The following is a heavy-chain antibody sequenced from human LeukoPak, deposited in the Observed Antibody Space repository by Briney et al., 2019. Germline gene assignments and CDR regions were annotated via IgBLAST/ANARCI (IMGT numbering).Heavy chain of an antibody. CDR1: GGTFSSYA. Sequence: ASVKVSCKASGGTFSSYAISWVRQAPGQGLEWMGIINPSGGSTSYAQKFQGRVTMTRDTSTSTVYMELSSLRSEDTAVYYCARDGGSSGWYDNWSFDYWGQGTLVTVSS. V-gene: IGHV1-46*01. CDR2: INPSGGST. CDR3: ARDGGSSGWYDNWSFDY. J-gene: IGHJ4*02. D-gene: IGHD6-19*01.